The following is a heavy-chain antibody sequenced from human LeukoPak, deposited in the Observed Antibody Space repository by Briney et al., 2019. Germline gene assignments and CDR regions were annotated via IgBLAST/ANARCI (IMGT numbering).Heavy chain of an antibody. CDR2: INHSGST. Sequence: SETLSLTCAVYGGSFSGYYWSWIRQPPGKGLEWIGEINHSGSTNYNPSLKSRVTISVDTSKNQFSLKLSSVTAADTAVYYCARGNSGSSGYYFDYWGQGTLVTVSS. V-gene: IGHV4-34*01. J-gene: IGHJ4*02. CDR1: GGSFSGYY. CDR3: ARGNSGSSGYYFDY. D-gene: IGHD6-6*01.